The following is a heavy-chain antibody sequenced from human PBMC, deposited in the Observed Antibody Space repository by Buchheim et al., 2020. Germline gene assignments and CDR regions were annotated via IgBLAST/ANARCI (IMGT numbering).Heavy chain of an antibody. CDR3: ARGGAAAGSRDYYYGMDV. CDR2: IKQDGSEK. V-gene: IGHV3-7*01. J-gene: IGHJ6*02. CDR1: GFTFSSYW. D-gene: IGHD6-13*01. Sequence: EVQLVESGGGLVQPGGSLRLPCAASGFTFSSYWMSWVRQAPGKGLEWVANIKQDGSEKYYVDSVKGRFTISRDNAKNSLYLQMNSLRAEDTAVYYCARGGAAAGSRDYYYGMDVWGQGTT.